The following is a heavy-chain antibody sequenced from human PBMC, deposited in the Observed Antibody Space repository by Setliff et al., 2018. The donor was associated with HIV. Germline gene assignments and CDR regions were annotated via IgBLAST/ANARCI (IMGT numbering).Heavy chain of an antibody. J-gene: IGHJ6*04. Sequence: SETLSLTCAVYGGSFSGYSWTWIRQSPGKGLEWIGEMNHSEHYYNPTLKSRVTISMDTSKNQFSLELSSVTAADTALYHCARTITTFGVIGRGGRMDVWGKGTTVTVSS. CDR2: MNHSEH. V-gene: IGHV4-34*01. CDR1: GGSFSGYS. D-gene: IGHD3-3*01. CDR3: ARTITTFGVIGRGGRMDV.